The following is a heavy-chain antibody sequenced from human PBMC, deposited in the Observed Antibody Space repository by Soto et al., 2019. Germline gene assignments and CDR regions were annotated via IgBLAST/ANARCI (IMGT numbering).Heavy chain of an antibody. CDR1: GGTFSNYA. J-gene: IGHJ6*02. V-gene: IGHV1-69*12. Sequence: QVQLVQSGAEVKKPGSSVKVSCKVSGGTFSNYAIDWVRLAPGHGLEWMGGIVPIFGTTYYTQKFQGRATIIADDSTITAYLEMSRLISEDTAIFYCARVEAVAGLYNYHGLDVWGQGTAVTVSS. CDR2: IVPIFGTT. CDR3: ARVEAVAGLYNYHGLDV. D-gene: IGHD6-19*01.